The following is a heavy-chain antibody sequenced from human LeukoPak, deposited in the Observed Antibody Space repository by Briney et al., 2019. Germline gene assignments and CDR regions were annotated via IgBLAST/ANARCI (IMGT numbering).Heavy chain of an antibody. D-gene: IGHD3-3*01. Sequence: GGSLRLSCAASEFSVGSNYMTWVRQAPGKGLEWVSLIYSGGSTYYADSVKGRFTISRDNSKNTLYLQMNSLRAEDTAVYYCGNLGYYSPTDYWGQGTLVTVSS. V-gene: IGHV3-66*01. CDR2: IYSGGST. J-gene: IGHJ4*02. CDR3: GNLGYYSPTDY. CDR1: EFSVGSNY.